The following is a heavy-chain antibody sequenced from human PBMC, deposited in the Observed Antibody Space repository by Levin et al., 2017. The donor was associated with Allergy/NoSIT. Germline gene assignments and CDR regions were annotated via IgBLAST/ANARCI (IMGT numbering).Heavy chain of an antibody. V-gene: IGHV4-61*02. CDR2: FHTSGAT. Sequence: SETLSLTCTVSGGAISSGINYWTWIRQPAGKGLEWIGRFHTSGATKYNPSLKSRVTISVDTSKNQFSLNLNSVTAADTALYYCARALPGGSSTSAAFDSWGQGTMVTVSS. J-gene: IGHJ3*02. CDR3: ARALPGGSSTSAAFDS. CDR1: GGAISSGINY. D-gene: IGHD3-10*01.